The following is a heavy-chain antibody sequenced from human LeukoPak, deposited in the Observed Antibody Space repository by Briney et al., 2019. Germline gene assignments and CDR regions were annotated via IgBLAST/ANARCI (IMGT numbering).Heavy chain of an antibody. J-gene: IGHJ4*02. V-gene: IGHV1-2*02. Sequence: ASVKVSCKASGYTFTCYYMHWVRQAPGQGLEWMGWINPNSGGTNYAQKFQGRVTMTRDTSISTAYMELSRLRSDDTAVYYCARGLVGANPFDYWGQGTLVTVSS. CDR1: GYTFTCYY. CDR3: ARGLVGANPFDY. CDR2: INPNSGGT. D-gene: IGHD1-26*01.